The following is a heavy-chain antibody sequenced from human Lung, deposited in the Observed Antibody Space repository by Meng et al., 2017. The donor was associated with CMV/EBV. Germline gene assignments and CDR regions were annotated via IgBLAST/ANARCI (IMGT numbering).Heavy chain of an antibody. V-gene: IGHV4-34*01. CDR2: INHSGST. D-gene: IGHD6-13*01. CDR3: ARAGQQLVSYYYYYYGMDV. J-gene: IGHJ6*02. CDR1: GGSFSGYY. Sequence: GSLRLSCAVYGGSFSGYYWSWIRQPPGKGLEWIGEINHSGSTNYNPSLKSRVTISVDTSKNQFSLKLSSVTAADTAVYYCARAGQQLVSYYYYYYGMDVWGQGXTVTVSS.